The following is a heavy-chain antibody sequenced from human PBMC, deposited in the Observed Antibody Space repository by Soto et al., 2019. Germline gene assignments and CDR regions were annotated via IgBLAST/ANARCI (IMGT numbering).Heavy chain of an antibody. CDR2: IDPSDSYT. D-gene: IGHD6-19*01. Sequence: GESLKISCMGSGYSFTSYWISWVRQMPGKGLEWMGRIDPSDSYTNYSPSFQGHVTISADKSISTAYLQWSSLKASDTAMYYCARPGVAGTNYYYGMDVWGQGTTVTVSS. J-gene: IGHJ6*02. CDR3: ARPGVAGTNYYYGMDV. V-gene: IGHV5-10-1*01. CDR1: GYSFTSYW.